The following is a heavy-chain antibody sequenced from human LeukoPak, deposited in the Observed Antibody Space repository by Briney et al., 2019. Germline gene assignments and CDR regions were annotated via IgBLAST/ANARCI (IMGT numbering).Heavy chain of an antibody. CDR3: ARGEPWSSGWYGAADY. Sequence: PSETLSLTCTVSGGSVSSGSYYWRWIRQPPGTGLEWIGYIYYSGSTNYNPSLKSRVTISVDTSKNQFSLKLSSVTAADTAVYYCARGEPWSSGWYGAADYWGQGTLVTVSS. D-gene: IGHD6-19*01. CDR1: GGSVSSGSYY. J-gene: IGHJ4*02. CDR2: IYYSGST. V-gene: IGHV4-61*01.